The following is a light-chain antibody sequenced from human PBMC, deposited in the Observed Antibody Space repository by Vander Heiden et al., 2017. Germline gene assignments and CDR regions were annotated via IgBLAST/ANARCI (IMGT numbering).Light chain of an antibody. CDR3: QQYNNSPWGT. CDR1: QSVSSN. V-gene: IGKV3-15*01. Sequence: EIVMTHSPATPSVSPGERATLSCRASQSVSSNLAWYQQKPGQAPRLLIYGASTRATGIPARFSGSGSGTEFTLTISSLQSEDFAVYYCQQYNNSPWGTFGQGTKVEIK. J-gene: IGKJ1*01. CDR2: GAS.